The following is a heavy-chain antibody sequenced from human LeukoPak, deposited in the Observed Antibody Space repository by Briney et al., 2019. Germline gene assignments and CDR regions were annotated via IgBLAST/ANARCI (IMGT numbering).Heavy chain of an antibody. D-gene: IGHD3-3*02. V-gene: IGHV4-61*08. CDR3: ARDKLAGLAAFDI. CDR1: GGSISSGDYY. CDR2: IYYSGST. J-gene: IGHJ3*02. Sequence: PSQTLSLTCTVSGGSISSGDYYWCWIRQPPGKGLEWIGYIYYSGSTNYNPSLKSRVTISVDTSKNQFSLKLSSVTAADTAVYYCARDKLAGLAAFDIWGQGTMVTVSS.